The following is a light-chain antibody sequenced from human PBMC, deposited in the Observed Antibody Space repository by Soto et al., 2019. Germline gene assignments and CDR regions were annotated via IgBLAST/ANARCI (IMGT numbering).Light chain of an antibody. CDR2: AES. Sequence: DIQLTQSPSFLSASAGDRVTITCRASQAISNFLAWYQQKPGRAPKLLIYAESTLQSGVPSRFSGSGSGTEFTLTISSLQPEDFATYYCQQLKFFPITFGRGTRLEIK. V-gene: IGKV1-9*01. J-gene: IGKJ5*01. CDR1: QAISNF. CDR3: QQLKFFPIT.